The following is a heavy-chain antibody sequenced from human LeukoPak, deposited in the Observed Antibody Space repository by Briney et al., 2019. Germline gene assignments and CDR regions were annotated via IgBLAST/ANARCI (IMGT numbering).Heavy chain of an antibody. Sequence: PGGSLRLSCAASGFTFDDYAMHWVRQAPGRGPEWVSGISWNSGSIGYADSVKGRFTISRDNAKNSLYLQMNSLRAEDTALYYCAKDHGGSGNWFDPGGQGTLVTVSS. CDR1: GFTFDDYA. J-gene: IGHJ5*02. V-gene: IGHV3-9*01. D-gene: IGHD3-10*01. CDR3: AKDHGGSGNWFDP. CDR2: ISWNSGSI.